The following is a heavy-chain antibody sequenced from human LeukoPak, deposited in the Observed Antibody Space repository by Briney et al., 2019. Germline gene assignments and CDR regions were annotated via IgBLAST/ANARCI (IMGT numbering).Heavy chain of an antibody. Sequence: GGSLRLSCAASGFTFNSYAMTWVRQAPGKGLEWVSGISGSGISTHYADSVKDRFTISRDNSKNTLYLQMSSLRPEDTAVYYCVHSIRWNYCDYGGQGTLVTVSS. D-gene: IGHD4-23*01. V-gene: IGHV3-23*01. J-gene: IGHJ4*02. CDR3: VHSIRWNYCDY. CDR1: GFTFNSYA. CDR2: ISGSGIST.